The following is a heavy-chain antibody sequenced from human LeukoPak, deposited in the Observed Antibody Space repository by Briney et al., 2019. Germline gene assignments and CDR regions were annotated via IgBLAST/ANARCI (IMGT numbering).Heavy chain of an antibody. Sequence: SETLSLTCTVSGGSISSYYWSWIRQPAGKGLEWIGRIYTSGSTNYNPSLKSRVTISVDTSKNQFSLKLSSVTAADTAVYYCARDQAADYDILTGYYMGYYMDVWGKGTTVTISS. CDR3: ARDQAADYDILTGYYMGYYMDV. CDR1: GGSISSYY. CDR2: IYTSGST. D-gene: IGHD3-9*01. J-gene: IGHJ6*03. V-gene: IGHV4-4*07.